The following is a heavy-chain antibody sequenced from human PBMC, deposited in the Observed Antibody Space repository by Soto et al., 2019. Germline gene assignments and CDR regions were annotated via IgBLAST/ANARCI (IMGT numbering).Heavy chain of an antibody. J-gene: IGHJ5*02. CDR2: IYSSGST. Sequence: QVRLQESGPGLVKPSQTLSRTCAFSGGSLNSDSYYWGWSRQPPGTCLESIGYIYSSGSTYSNPSAKVPVAMSVDTAPNHFALTLTSVTASDTAVYFCVRGTYVATVDSFTGYCGSWVQGIPVSVSS. D-gene: IGHD2-21*01. V-gene: IGHV4-30-4*01. CDR1: GGSLNSDSYY. CDR3: VRGTYVATVDSFTGYCGS.